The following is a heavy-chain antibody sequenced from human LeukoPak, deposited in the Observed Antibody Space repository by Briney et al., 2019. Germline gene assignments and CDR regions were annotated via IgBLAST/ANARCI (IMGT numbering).Heavy chain of an antibody. Sequence: PSQTPSLTCTVPGGSISSHYWSWIRQPPGKGLEGIGYIYYSGSTNYNPSLKSRVTISVDTSKNQFSLKLSSVTAADTAVYYCARGAIISRGVFDYWGQGTLVTVSS. V-gene: IGHV4-59*11. D-gene: IGHD5-12*01. CDR1: GGSISSHY. CDR3: ARGAIISRGVFDY. CDR2: IYYSGST. J-gene: IGHJ4*02.